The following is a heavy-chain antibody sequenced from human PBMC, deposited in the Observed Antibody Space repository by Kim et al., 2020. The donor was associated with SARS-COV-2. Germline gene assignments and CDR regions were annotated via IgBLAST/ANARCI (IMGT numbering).Heavy chain of an antibody. V-gene: IGHV4-59*08. D-gene: IGHD6-6*01. J-gene: IGHJ5*02. CDR2: T. CDR3: ARREASIAALA. Sequence: TNYTPSLKSRVTISVDTSKNQFSLKLSSVTAADTAVYYCARREASIAALAWGQGTLVTVSS.